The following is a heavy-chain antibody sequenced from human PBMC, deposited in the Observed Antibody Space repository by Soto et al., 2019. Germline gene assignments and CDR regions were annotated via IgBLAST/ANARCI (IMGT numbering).Heavy chain of an antibody. CDR3: ARVSEYSSGWPLFDY. Sequence: GASVKVSCKASGYTFTSYGISWVRQAPGQGLEWMGWISAYNGNTNYAQKLQGRVTMTTDTSTSTAYMELRSLRSEDTAVYYCARVSEYSSGWPLFDYWGQGTLVTVSS. J-gene: IGHJ4*02. CDR1: GYTFTSYG. CDR2: ISAYNGNT. D-gene: IGHD6-19*01. V-gene: IGHV1-18*01.